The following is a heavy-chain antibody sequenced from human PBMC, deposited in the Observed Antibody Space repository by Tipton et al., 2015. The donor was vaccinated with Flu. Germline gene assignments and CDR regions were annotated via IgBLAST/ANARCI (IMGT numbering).Heavy chain of an antibody. CDR3: VRDRGFGAYTFDY. D-gene: IGHD3-10*01. CDR2: IYPSGGGT. J-gene: IGHJ4*02. CDR1: GYTFTNYN. V-gene: IGHV1-46*01. Sequence: QVQLVQSGAEVKKPGASVRISCTASGYTFTNYNMHWVRQAPGQGPEWMGIIYPSGGGTTYAQKFQGRVTLTRDKSTSTVYMELSSLRSEDTAFYYCVRDRGFGAYTFDYWGQGTLVTVSS.